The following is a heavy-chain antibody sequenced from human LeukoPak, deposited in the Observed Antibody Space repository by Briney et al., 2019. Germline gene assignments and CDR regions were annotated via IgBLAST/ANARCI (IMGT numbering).Heavy chain of an antibody. CDR2: ISAYNGNT. V-gene: IGHV1-18*01. D-gene: IGHD2-21*02. CDR1: GYTFTSYG. J-gene: IGHJ3*02. Sequence: ASVKVSCKASGYTFTSYGISWVRQAPGQGLEWMGWISAYNGNTNYAQKLQGRVTMTTDTSTSTAYMELRSLRSDDTAVYYCARNNCGGDCYVFDRAFDIWGQGTMVTVSS. CDR3: ARNNCGGDCYVFDRAFDI.